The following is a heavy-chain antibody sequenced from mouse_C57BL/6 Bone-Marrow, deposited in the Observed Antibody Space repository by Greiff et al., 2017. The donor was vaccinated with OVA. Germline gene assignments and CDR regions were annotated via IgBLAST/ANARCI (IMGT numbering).Heavy chain of an antibody. D-gene: IGHD1-1*01. V-gene: IGHV1-64*01. Sequence: QVQLQQPGAELVKPGASVKLSCKASGYTFTSYWMHWVKQRPGQGLEWIGMIHPNSGSTNYNEKFKSKATLTVDKSSSTAYMQLSSLTSEDSAVYYCARADLLRSCDVWGTGTTVTVSS. CDR2: IHPNSGST. CDR3: ARADLLRSCDV. CDR1: GYTFTSYW. J-gene: IGHJ1*03.